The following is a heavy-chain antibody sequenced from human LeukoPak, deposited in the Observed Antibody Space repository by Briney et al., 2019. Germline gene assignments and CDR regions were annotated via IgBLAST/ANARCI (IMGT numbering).Heavy chain of an antibody. D-gene: IGHD3-10*01. CDR1: GFPFSSYA. J-gene: IGHJ4*02. V-gene: IGHV3-30-3*01. CDR3: AKDRFPDDD. CDR2: ISHDGNNK. Sequence: GGSLRLSCAASGFPFSSYAMYWVRQAPGKGLEWVAVISHDGNNKYNADSVKGRFTISRDNSKNTLYLQMNSLRAEDTAVYYCAKDRFPDDDWGQGTLVTVSS.